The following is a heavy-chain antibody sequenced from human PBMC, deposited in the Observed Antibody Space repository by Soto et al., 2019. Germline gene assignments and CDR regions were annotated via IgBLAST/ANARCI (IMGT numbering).Heavy chain of an antibody. CDR2: IYSGGST. V-gene: IGHV3-53*01. Sequence: GSLRLSCAASGFTVSSNYMSWVRQAPGKGLAWVSVIYSGGSTYYADSVKGRFTISRDNSKNTLYLQMNSLRAEDTAVYYCATTFGYSGYDYYWGQGTLVTVSS. CDR3: ATTFGYSGYDYY. CDR1: GFTVSSNY. J-gene: IGHJ4*02. D-gene: IGHD5-12*01.